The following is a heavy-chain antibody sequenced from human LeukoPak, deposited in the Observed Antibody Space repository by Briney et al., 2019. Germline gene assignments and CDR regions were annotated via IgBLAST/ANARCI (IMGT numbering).Heavy chain of an antibody. Sequence: PSETLSLTCIVSGYSISSGDYWGWIRQPPGKGLEWIGSIHHSGSTYDNPSLKSRVTLSVDTSKNQFSLKLSSVTAADTAVYYCARDLVRRDGYNFDHRGQGTLVTVSS. CDR3: ARDLVRRDGYNFDH. J-gene: IGHJ4*02. V-gene: IGHV4-38-2*02. CDR2: IHHSGST. D-gene: IGHD5-24*01. CDR1: GYSISSGDY.